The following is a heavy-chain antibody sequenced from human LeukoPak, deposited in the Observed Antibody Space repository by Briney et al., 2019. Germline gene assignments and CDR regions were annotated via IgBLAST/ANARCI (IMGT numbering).Heavy chain of an antibody. J-gene: IGHJ4*02. CDR3: VTPSAGIQLWALGY. CDR1: GFTFSSYS. CDR2: ISSSSSYI. V-gene: IGHV3-21*01. D-gene: IGHD5-18*01. Sequence: GGSLRLSCAASGFTFSSYSMNWVRQAPGKGLEWVSSISSSSSYIYYADSVKGRFTISRDNAKNSLYLQMNSLRAEDTAVYYCVTPSAGIQLWALGYWGQGTLVTVSS.